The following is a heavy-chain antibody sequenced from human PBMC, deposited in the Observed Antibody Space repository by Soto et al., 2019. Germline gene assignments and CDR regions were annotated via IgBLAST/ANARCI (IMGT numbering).Heavy chain of an antibody. D-gene: IGHD4-17*01. CDR2: TYYRSKWFN. J-gene: IGHJ4*02. Sequence: QVQLQQSGPGLVKPSQTLSLTFAISGDRVSSISAAWNWIRQSPSRGLEWLGRTYYRSKWFNEYAVSVKSRITINPDTSKNQFSLQLSSVTPEDTAVYYCGRESHADYALSYWGQGTLVTVSS. V-gene: IGHV6-1*01. CDR3: GRESHADYALSY. CDR1: GDRVSSISAA.